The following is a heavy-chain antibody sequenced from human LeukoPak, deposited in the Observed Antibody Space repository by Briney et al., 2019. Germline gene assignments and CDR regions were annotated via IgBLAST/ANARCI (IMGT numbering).Heavy chain of an antibody. CDR3: ATSDDSSGSD. D-gene: IGHD3-22*01. J-gene: IGHJ4*02. CDR1: GFTFSGYW. CDR2: INLDGSVR. V-gene: IGHV3-7*01. Sequence: PGGSLRLSCAASGFTFSGYWMSLVRQAPGKGLEWVANINLDGSVRHYVDSARGRFTISRDNAKNSLYLQMNSLRAEDTALYYCATSDDSSGSDWGQGTLVTVSS.